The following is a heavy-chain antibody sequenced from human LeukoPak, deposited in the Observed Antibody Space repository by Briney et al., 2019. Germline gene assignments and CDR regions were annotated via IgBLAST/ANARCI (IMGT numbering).Heavy chain of an antibody. CDR2: ISSNGGST. CDR3: ARGGYYGSGNDFRFDP. D-gene: IGHD3-10*01. Sequence: PGGSLRLSCAASGFTFSSYAMHWVRQAPGKGLEYVSAISSNGGSTYYANSVKGRFTISRDNAKNTLNLQMNSLRAEDTAVYYCARGGYYGSGNDFRFDPWGQGTLVTVSS. J-gene: IGHJ5*02. CDR1: GFTFSSYA. V-gene: IGHV3-64*01.